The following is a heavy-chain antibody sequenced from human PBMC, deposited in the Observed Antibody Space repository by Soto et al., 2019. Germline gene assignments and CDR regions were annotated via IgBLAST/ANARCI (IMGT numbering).Heavy chain of an antibody. V-gene: IGHV2-5*02. J-gene: IGHJ6*02. CDR1: GFSLNTGGVG. Sequence: ITLKESGPTLVKPTQTLTLTCTFSGFSLNTGGVGVGWVRQPRGKAMEWLALIYWDDDERYRPYLRSRLNITKDTINTQLVLTMTTMDPEDTATYYCVRNWRYYGGDYYYGMDAWGQGTTVTVSS. CDR2: IYWDDDE. CDR3: VRNWRYYGGDYYYGMDA. D-gene: IGHD3-10*01.